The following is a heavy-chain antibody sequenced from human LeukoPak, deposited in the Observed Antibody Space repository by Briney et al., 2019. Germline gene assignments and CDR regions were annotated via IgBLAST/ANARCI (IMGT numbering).Heavy chain of an antibody. D-gene: IGHD4-17*01. J-gene: IGHJ4*02. CDR1: GFTFGTFW. CDR2: ISGGGETT. Sequence: PGGSLRLSCAASGFTFGTFWMTWVRQAPGKGLEWVSSISGGGETTYYADSAKGRFTISRDNSQNTLYLQMNSLRAEDTAVYYCARDYADYVGYFFFDYWGQGTLVTVSS. CDR3: ARDYADYVGYFFFDY. V-gene: IGHV3-23*01.